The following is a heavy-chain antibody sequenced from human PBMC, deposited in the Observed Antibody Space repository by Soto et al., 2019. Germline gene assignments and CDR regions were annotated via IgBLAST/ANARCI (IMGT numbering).Heavy chain of an antibody. V-gene: IGHV3-7*03. CDR2: INQDGSEK. D-gene: IGHD4-17*01. J-gene: IGHJ4*02. Sequence: LSCAASGFTFSRHWMSWVRQAPGMGLEWVANINQDGSEKYYVDSVKGRFTISRDNPKNSLFLQMNSLGDEDTAIYYCASRPPDVDYYGAFDYWGQGALLTVSS. CDR1: GFTFSRHW. CDR3: ASRPPDVDYYGAFDY.